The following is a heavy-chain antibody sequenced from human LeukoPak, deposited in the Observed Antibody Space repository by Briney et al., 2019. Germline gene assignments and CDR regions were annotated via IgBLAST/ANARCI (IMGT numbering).Heavy chain of an antibody. D-gene: IGHD6-6*01. Sequence: PSETLSLTCAVYGGSFSGYYWSWIRQPPGKGLEWIGEINHSGSTNYNPSLKSRVTISVDTSKNQFSLKLSSVTAADTAVYYCARRPARAEYFHHWGQGTLVTVSS. CDR1: GGSFSGYY. V-gene: IGHV4-34*01. CDR3: ARRPARAEYFHH. CDR2: INHSGST. J-gene: IGHJ1*01.